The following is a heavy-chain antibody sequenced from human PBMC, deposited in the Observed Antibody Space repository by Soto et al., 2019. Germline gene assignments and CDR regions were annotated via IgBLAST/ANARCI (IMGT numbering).Heavy chain of an antibody. CDR1: GFTFSSYA. Sequence: EVQLLESGGGLVQPGGSLRLSCAASGFTFSSYAMSWVRQAPGKGLEWVSAISGSGGSTYYADSVKGRFTISRDNSKNTLYLQMNSLRAEDTAVYYCAKDRSPYSSRVESGDYWGQGTLVTVSS. CDR2: ISGSGGST. V-gene: IGHV3-23*01. CDR3: AKDRSPYSSRVESGDY. D-gene: IGHD6-13*01. J-gene: IGHJ4*02.